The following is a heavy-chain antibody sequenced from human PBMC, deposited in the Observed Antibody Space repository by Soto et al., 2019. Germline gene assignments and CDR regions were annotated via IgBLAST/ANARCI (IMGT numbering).Heavy chain of an antibody. CDR1: GGSFSGYY. D-gene: IGHD2-15*01. J-gene: IGHJ4*02. CDR3: ASGRRGGNVR. Sequence: QVQLQQWGAGLLKPSETLSLTCAVYGGSFSGYYWSLIRQPPGKGLEWIGEINHSGSTNYNPSLKSRVTISVDTSKNQFSLKLSSVTAADTAVYYCASGRRGGNVRWGQGTLVTVSS. CDR2: INHSGST. V-gene: IGHV4-34*01.